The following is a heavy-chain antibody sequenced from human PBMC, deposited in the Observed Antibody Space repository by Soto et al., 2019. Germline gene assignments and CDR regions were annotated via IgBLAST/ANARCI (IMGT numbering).Heavy chain of an antibody. CDR2: INHSGST. J-gene: IGHJ4*02. CDR1: GGSFSGYY. D-gene: IGHD2-15*01. CDR3: ARAPDIVVVVAATGLGYYFDY. V-gene: IGHV4-34*01. Sequence: TSETLSLTCTVYGGSFSGYYWSWIRQPPGKGLEWIGEINHSGSTNYNPSLKSRVTISVDTSKNQFSLKLSSVTAADTAVYYCARAPDIVVVVAATGLGYYFDYWGQGTLVTVSS.